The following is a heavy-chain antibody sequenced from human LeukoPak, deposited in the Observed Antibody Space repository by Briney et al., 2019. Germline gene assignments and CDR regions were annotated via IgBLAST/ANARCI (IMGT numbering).Heavy chain of an antibody. CDR1: GGTFSSYA. V-gene: IGHV1-69*04. D-gene: IGHD5-12*01. J-gene: IGHJ5*02. CDR3: ASCVYYSGYEDGNWFDP. Sequence: SVKVSCKASGGTFSSYAISWVRQAPGQGLEWMGRIIPILGIANYAQKFQGRVTITADKSTSTAYMELSSLRSEDTAVYYCASCVYYSGYEDGNWFDPWGQGTLVSVSS. CDR2: IIPILGIA.